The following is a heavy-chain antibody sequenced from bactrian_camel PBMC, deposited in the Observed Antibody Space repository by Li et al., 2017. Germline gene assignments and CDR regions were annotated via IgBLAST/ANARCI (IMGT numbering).Heavy chain of an antibody. CDR1: GYTYNRNC. V-gene: IGHV3S1*01. J-gene: IGHJ4*01. CDR3: AASAGRCPWQRWSVSSAYDY. CDR2: IATGSGNT. D-gene: IGHD3*01. Sequence: HVQLVESGGSSVQAGGSLGLSCAASGYTYNRNCMAWFRQAPGKEREGVARIATGSGNTYYADSVKGRFTISQDSAGTTLFLQMNSLKPEDTAMYYCAASAGRCPWQRWSVSSAYDYWGQGTQVTVS.